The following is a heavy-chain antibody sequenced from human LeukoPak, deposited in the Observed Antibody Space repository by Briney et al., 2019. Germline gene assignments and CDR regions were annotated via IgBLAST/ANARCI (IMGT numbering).Heavy chain of an antibody. CDR3: ARTPGGWYDY. V-gene: IGHV4-59*01. D-gene: IGHD6-19*01. CDR2: IYYSGST. CDR1: GGSISSYY. Sequence: SGTLSLTCTVSGGSISSYYWSWIRQPPGKGLEWIGYIYYSGSTNYNPSLKSRVTISVDTSKNQFSLKLSSVTAADTAVYYCARTPGGWYDYWGQGTLVTVSS. J-gene: IGHJ4*02.